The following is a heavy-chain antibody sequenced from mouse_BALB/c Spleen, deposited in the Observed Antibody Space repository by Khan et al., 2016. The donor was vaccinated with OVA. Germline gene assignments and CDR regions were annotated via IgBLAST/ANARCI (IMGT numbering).Heavy chain of an antibody. D-gene: IGHD1-1*02. V-gene: IGHV5-15*02. CDR1: GFTFSDYG. Sequence: EVELVESGGGLVQPGGSRKLSCAASGFTFSDYGMAWVRQAPGKGPEWVAFVSSLAYNFYYADTVTGRFTLSRANAKNTLYLEMSSLRSEDTAMYYCASGGKGGFAYWGQGTLVTVSA. J-gene: IGHJ3*01. CDR3: ASGGKGGFAY. CDR2: VSSLAYNF.